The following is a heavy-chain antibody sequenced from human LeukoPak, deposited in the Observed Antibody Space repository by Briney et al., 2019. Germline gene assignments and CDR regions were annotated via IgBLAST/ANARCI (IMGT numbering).Heavy chain of an antibody. V-gene: IGHV4-59*02. CDR1: GASVSSSH. D-gene: IGHD2/OR15-2a*01. Sequence: SETLSLTCVVSGASVSSSHWNWIRQLPGKGLEWIGCLSYTGKTDYNPSLTSRVTISLDTSKNQVSLELRSVTAADTAVYYCSEGYFEPFDHWGQGTLVTVSS. J-gene: IGHJ4*02. CDR2: LSYTGKT. CDR3: SEGYFEPFDH.